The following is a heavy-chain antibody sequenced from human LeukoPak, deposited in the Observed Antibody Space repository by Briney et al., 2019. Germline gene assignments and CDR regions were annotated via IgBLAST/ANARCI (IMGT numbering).Heavy chain of an antibody. CDR1: GFTCSSYA. CDR3: AKVDNWKYGHHDY. CDR2: ISGSDGTT. D-gene: IGHD1-1*01. V-gene: IGHV3-23*01. J-gene: IGHJ4*02. Sequence: GGSLRLSCAASGFTCSSYAMSWVRQAPGKGLEWVSAISGSDGTTYYADSVKGRFTISRENSKYTLSLQMNSLRAEDTAVYYCAKVDNWKYGHHDYWGQGTLVTVSS.